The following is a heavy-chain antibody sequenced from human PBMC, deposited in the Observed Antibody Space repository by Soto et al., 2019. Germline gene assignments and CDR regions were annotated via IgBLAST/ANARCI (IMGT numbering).Heavy chain of an antibody. CDR2: ITPIFGTA. CDR1: GGTFSSYA. D-gene: IGHD6-6*01. V-gene: IGHV1-69*12. Sequence: QVQLVQSGAEVKKPGSSVKVSCKASGGTFSSYAISWVRQAPGQGLEWMGGITPIFGTANYAQKFQGRVTMXAXESTSTAYMELSSLRSEDTAVYYCARPKYSSSPLGYWGQGTLVTVSS. CDR3: ARPKYSSSPLGY. J-gene: IGHJ4*02.